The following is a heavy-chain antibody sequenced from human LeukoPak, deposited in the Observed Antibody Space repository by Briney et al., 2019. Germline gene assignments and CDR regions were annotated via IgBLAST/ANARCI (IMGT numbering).Heavy chain of an antibody. CDR2: ISGSGGST. Sequence: YPGGTLRLSCAASGFTFSGYGITWVRQAPGKGLEWVSAISGSGGSTYYADSVKGRFTISRDNSKNTLYLQMNSLRAEDTAVYYCARAFLDFWSGYDYWGQGTLVTVSS. D-gene: IGHD3-3*01. J-gene: IGHJ4*02. CDR3: ARAFLDFWSGYDY. V-gene: IGHV3-23*01. CDR1: GFTFSGYG.